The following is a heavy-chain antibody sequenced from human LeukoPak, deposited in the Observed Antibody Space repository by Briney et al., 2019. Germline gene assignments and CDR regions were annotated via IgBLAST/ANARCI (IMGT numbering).Heavy chain of an antibody. Sequence: ASVKVSCKASGYTFTGYYMHWVRQAPGQGLEWMGWINPNSGGTNYAQKLQGRVTMTTDTSTSTAYMELRSLRSDDTAVYYCARLGGGYYYYYYMDVWGKGTTVTVSS. CDR3: ARLGGGYYYYYYMDV. CDR2: INPNSGGT. D-gene: IGHD2-15*01. J-gene: IGHJ6*03. V-gene: IGHV1-2*02. CDR1: GYTFTGYY.